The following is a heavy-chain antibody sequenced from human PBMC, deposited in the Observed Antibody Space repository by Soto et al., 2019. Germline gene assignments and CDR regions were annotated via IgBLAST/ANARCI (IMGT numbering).Heavy chain of an antibody. V-gene: IGHV4-31*03. CDR3: ARDLQLGYCSGGSCYPGVWFDP. J-gene: IGHJ5*02. Sequence: SETLSLTCTVSGGSISSGGYYWSWIRQHPGKGLEWIGYIYYSGSTYYNPSLKSRVTISVDTSKNQFSLKLSSVTAADTAVYYCARDLQLGYCSGGSCYPGVWFDPWGQGTLVTVSS. D-gene: IGHD2-15*01. CDR2: IYYSGST. CDR1: GGSISSGGYY.